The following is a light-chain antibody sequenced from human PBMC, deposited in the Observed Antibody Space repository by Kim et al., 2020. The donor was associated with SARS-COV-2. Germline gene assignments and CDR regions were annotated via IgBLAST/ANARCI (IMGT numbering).Light chain of an antibody. CDR3: QQYNSYPYT. CDR1: QGISTF. J-gene: IGKJ2*01. Sequence: SACVGDRVTITGRASQGISTFLGWFQQQPGKAPKSLIFGASTLQTGVPSKFSGSGSGTDFTLTISNLQPEDFATYYCQQYNSYPYTFGQGTKLEI. CDR2: GAS. V-gene: IGKV1-16*02.